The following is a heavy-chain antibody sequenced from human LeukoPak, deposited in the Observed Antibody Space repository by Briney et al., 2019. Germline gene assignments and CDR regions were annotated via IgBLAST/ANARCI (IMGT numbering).Heavy chain of an antibody. Sequence: GESLKISCTGSGYSFTNYWIGWVRQMPGKGLEWMGIINPSDGDTKYSPSFQGQVTISADESFNTAYLQWSSLKASDTAMYYCARREGSDLCRVDYWGQGTLVTASS. J-gene: IGHJ4*02. D-gene: IGHD2-21*02. CDR2: INPSDGDT. CDR3: ARREGSDLCRVDY. CDR1: GYSFTNYW. V-gene: IGHV5-51*01.